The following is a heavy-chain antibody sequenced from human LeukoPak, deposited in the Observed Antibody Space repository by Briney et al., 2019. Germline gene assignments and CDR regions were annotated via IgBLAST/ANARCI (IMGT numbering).Heavy chain of an antibody. V-gene: IGHV3-53*01. CDR2: IDSGGST. Sequence: VGSLRLSCAASGFTVSSHYMSWVRQAPGKGLEWVSVIDSGGSTYYADSVKGRFTISRDDSKNTLYLQMNSLRAEDTAVYYCAREGSHYSDSSGYLINPFDYWGQGTLVTVSS. D-gene: IGHD3-22*01. J-gene: IGHJ4*02. CDR1: GFTVSSHY. CDR3: AREGSHYSDSSGYLINPFDY.